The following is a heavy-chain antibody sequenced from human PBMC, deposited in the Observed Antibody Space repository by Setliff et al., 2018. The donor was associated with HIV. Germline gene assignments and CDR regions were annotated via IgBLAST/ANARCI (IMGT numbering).Heavy chain of an antibody. CDR3: ARVYYNLWSSYFWEHVQLGP. J-gene: IGHJ5*02. D-gene: IGHD3-3*01. Sequence: PSETLSLTCTVSGGSVSSSSYYWGWIRQPPGKGLEWIGSSYYSGSTDHNPSLKRRVSISLDTSKNQFSLRLDSATAASTAVYYCARVYYNLWSSYFWEHVQLGPWSQGTQVTVSS. CDR2: SYYSGST. CDR1: GGSVSSSSYY. V-gene: IGHV4-39*07.